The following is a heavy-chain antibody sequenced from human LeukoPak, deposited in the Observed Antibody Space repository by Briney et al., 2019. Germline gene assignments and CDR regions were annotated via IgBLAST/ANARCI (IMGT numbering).Heavy chain of an antibody. V-gene: IGHV1-2*04. D-gene: IGHD3-22*01. CDR3: ARTDYYDSSGYYLFDY. CDR1: GYTFTVYY. J-gene: IGHJ4*02. CDR2: INPNSGGT. Sequence: ASVKVSCKASGYTFTVYYMHWVRQAPGQGLEWMGWINPNSGGTNYAQKFQGWVTMTRDTSISTAYMGLSRLRSDDTAVYYCARTDYYDSSGYYLFDYWGQGTLVTVSS.